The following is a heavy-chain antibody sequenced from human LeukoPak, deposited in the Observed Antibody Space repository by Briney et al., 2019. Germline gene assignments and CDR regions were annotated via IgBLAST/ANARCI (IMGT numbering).Heavy chain of an antibody. J-gene: IGHJ6*02. CDR3: ARPGRHGNGNNFGYFALDV. CDR1: GYNFISYW. V-gene: IGHV5-51*01. CDR2: IYPGDSDA. Sequence: GESLKISCKASGYNFISYWIGWVRQPPEKGLEWMAIIYPGDSDARYSPSFQGQVTISADRSINTAFLQWRSLRASDSGIYYCARPGRHGNGNNFGYFALDVWGQGTTVTVSS. D-gene: IGHD5-24*01.